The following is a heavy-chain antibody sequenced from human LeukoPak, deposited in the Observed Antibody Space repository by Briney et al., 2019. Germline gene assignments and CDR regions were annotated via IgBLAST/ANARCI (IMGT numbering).Heavy chain of an antibody. V-gene: IGHV1-69*10. CDR1: GGTFTIYA. J-gene: IGHJ6*02. D-gene: IGHD1/OR15-1a*01. Sequence: ASVKVSFKASGGTFTIYAIGWVRQAPGQRLEWMGRIIPIFGIANYAQKFQSRVTITADKSTSTAYMELSSLRSEDTAVYYCAREDGVEQPGMDVWGQGTTITVSS. CDR3: AREDGVEQPGMDV. CDR2: IIPIFGIA.